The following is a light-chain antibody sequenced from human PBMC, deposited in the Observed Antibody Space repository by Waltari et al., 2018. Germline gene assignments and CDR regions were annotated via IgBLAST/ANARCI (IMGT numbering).Light chain of an antibody. CDR3: QQANRFPLT. CDR1: QGINSC. CDR2: DAS. V-gene: IGKV1-12*01. Sequence: DIQMTQSPSSVSPSVGDKVTITCRASQGINSCLAWYQQKPGKAPKLLIYDASSLQTGVPSRFSGSESGTDFTLTISSLQPEDFATYYCQQANRFPLTFGGGTKVELK. J-gene: IGKJ4*01.